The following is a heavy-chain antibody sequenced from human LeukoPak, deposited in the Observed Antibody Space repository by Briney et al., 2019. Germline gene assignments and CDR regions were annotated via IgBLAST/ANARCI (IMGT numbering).Heavy chain of an antibody. CDR2: IYTSGAT. J-gene: IGHJ4*02. D-gene: IGHD3-22*01. CDR3: ARVGGLNPPNFYDRSGFFDY. Sequence: SETLSLTCTVSGGSISSGSYYWSWIRQPAGKGLEWIGRIYTSGATNYNPSLKSRVTISVDTSKNQFSLKLSSVTAADTAVYYCARVGGLNPPNFYDRSGFFDYWGQGTLVTVSS. V-gene: IGHV4-61*02. CDR1: GGSISSGSYY.